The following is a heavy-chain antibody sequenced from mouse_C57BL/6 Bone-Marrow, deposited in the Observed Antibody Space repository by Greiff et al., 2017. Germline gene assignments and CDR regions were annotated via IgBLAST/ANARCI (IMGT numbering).Heavy chain of an antibody. CDR2: IYPGDGDT. CDR3: ARKGNGYPYYFDD. CDR1: GYAFSSYW. D-gene: IGHD2-14*01. V-gene: IGHV1-80*01. Sequence: QVQLQQSGAALVQPGASVKISCNASGYAFSSYWMNWVKQMPGKGFEWIGQIYPGDGDTTSTGKLTGKATLTADQSSSTAYMQLSSRTSEDMAVYFCARKGNGYPYYFDDWGPGTTLTVAS. J-gene: IGHJ2*01.